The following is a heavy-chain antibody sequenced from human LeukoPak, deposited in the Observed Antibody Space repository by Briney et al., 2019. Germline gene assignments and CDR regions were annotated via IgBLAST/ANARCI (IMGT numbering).Heavy chain of an antibody. V-gene: IGHV3-23*01. D-gene: IGHD2-21*02. J-gene: IGHJ4*02. CDR2: ISGSGGST. CDR1: GFTFSSYA. Sequence: GGSLRLSCAASGFTFSSYAMSWVRQAPGKGLEWVSAISGSGGSTYYADSVKGRFTISRDNSKNTLYLQMNSLRAEDTAVYYCAKDPSVVVTATHDYWGQGTLVTVSS. CDR3: AKDPSVVVTATHDY.